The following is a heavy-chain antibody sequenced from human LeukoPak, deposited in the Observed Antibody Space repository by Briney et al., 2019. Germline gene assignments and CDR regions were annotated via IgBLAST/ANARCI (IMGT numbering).Heavy chain of an antibody. J-gene: IGHJ4*02. Sequence: GGSLRLSCAASGFTFSSYVMSWVRQAPGKGLEWVSAISGSGGSTYYADSVKGRFTISRDNSKNTLYLQMNSLRAEDTAVYYCAKDPNYHNWEFDYWGQGTLVTVSS. CDR2: ISGSGGST. CDR1: GFTFSSYV. CDR3: AKDPNYHNWEFDY. D-gene: IGHD1-20*01. V-gene: IGHV3-23*01.